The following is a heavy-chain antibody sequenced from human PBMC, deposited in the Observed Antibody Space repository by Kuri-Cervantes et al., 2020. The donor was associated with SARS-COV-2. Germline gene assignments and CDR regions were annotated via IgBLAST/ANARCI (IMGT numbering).Heavy chain of an antibody. CDR1: GGSFSGYY. Sequence: SETLSLTCAVYGGSFSGYYWSWIRTPPGKGLEWIGEINHTGSTNYNPSLKSRVTISAVTSKNQFSLKVNSVTAADTAMYYCARVPATGPVAGGFDSWGLGTLVTVSS. J-gene: IGHJ4*02. CDR2: INHTGST. CDR3: ARVPATGPVAGGFDS. D-gene: IGHD2-21*01. V-gene: IGHV4-34*01.